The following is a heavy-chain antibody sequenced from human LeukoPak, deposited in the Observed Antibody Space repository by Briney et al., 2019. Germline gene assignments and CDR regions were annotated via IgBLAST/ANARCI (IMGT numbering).Heavy chain of an antibody. CDR3: ARETSGWCFGF. V-gene: IGHV3-7*01. J-gene: IGHJ4*02. Sequence: GGSLRLSCEASGFRFKSYWMSWVRQSPGKGLQWVANIKQEGSEKYYVDSVKGRFTISRDNARNSVYLEMNSVRVEDTGLYFCARETSGWCFGFWGQGTLVSVSS. CDR1: GFRFKSYW. D-gene: IGHD6-19*01. CDR2: IKQEGSEK.